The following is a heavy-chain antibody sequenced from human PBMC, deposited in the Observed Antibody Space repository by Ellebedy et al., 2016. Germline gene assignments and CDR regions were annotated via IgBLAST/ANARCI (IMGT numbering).Heavy chain of an antibody. CDR2: ISWNSAAI. CDR3: AKGTMDYSHH. Sequence: GGSLRLXXAPSGFTFDDYALHWVRQVPGKGLEWVSGISWNSAAIGYGEAVKGRFTISRDSAKNYLYLQMNSLRVEDTALYFCAKGTMDYSHHWGQGTLVTVSS. D-gene: IGHD3-10*01. V-gene: IGHV3-9*01. J-gene: IGHJ5*02. CDR1: GFTFDDYA.